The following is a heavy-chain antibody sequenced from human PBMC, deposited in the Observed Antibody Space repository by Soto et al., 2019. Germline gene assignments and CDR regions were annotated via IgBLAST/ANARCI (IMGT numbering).Heavy chain of an antibody. Sequence: ASVKVSCKVSGYTLTELSMHWVRQAPGKGLEWMGGFDPEDGETIYAQKFQGRVTMTEDTSTDTAYMELSSLRSEDTAVYYCATDAAYCGGDCYSNWGQGTLVTVSS. D-gene: IGHD2-21*02. CDR1: GYTLTELS. CDR3: ATDAAYCGGDCYSN. V-gene: IGHV1-24*01. CDR2: FDPEDGET. J-gene: IGHJ4*02.